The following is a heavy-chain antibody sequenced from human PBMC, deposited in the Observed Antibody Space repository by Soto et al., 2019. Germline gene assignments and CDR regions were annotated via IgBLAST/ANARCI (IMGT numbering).Heavy chain of an antibody. CDR2: IFSNDEK. V-gene: IGHV2-26*01. CDR3: ARILTVVTRSHWYFDL. CDR1: GFSLSNARMG. Sequence: ESGPPLVNPPETLTLTCTVSGFSLSNARMGVSWIRQPPGKALEWLAHIFSNDEKSYSTSLKSRLTISKDTSKSQVVLTMTNMNPVDTATYYCARILTVVTRSHWYFDLWGRGTLVTVSS. J-gene: IGHJ2*01. D-gene: IGHD2-21*02.